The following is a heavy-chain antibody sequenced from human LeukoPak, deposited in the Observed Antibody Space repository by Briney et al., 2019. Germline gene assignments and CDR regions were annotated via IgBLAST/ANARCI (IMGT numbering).Heavy chain of an antibody. CDR3: ARDIYYDSSGYYGSVY. V-gene: IGHV3-48*04. J-gene: IGHJ4*02. D-gene: IGHD3-22*01. CDR1: GFTFSSYA. CDR2: ISSSSSTI. Sequence: GSLRLSCAASGFTFSSYAMNWVRQAPGKGLERVSYISSSSSTIYYADSVKGRFTISRDNAKNSLYLQMNSLRAEDTAVYYCARDIYYDSSGYYGSVYWGQGTLVTVSS.